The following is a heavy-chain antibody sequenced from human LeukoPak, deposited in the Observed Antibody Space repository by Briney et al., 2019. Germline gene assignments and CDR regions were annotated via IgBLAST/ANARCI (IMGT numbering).Heavy chain of an antibody. D-gene: IGHD1-14*01. Sequence: SETLSLTCAVSGDSISNSHWWSWVRQPPGKGLEWIGVIYLSGDTDYNPSLKSRVTISLDKSKNQFSLKLTYVTAAYTAVYYCAKDLHTGIAPDYWRQGTLVSVSS. J-gene: IGHJ4*02. CDR2: IYLSGDT. CDR1: GDSISNSHW. CDR3: AKDLHTGIAPDY. V-gene: IGHV4-4*02.